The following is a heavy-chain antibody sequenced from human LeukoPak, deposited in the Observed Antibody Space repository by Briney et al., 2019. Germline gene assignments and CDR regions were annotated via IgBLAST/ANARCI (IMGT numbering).Heavy chain of an antibody. CDR2: ISYSGST. CDR3: AREVGCSSGTCSPFDS. CDR1: GGSMRSYY. D-gene: IGHD2-15*01. Sequence: PSETLSLTCTVSGGSMRSYYWSWIRHPPGRGREWIGFISYSGSTYYNPSLKSRVTISLDTSQNQVSLSLSSVTAADTAVYYCAREVGCSSGTCSPFDSWGQGILVTVSS. J-gene: IGHJ4*02. V-gene: IGHV4-59*01.